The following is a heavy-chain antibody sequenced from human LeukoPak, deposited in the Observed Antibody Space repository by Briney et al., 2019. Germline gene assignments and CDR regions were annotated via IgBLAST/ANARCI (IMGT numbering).Heavy chain of an antibody. CDR1: GGTFSSYA. CDR2: IIPIFGTA. D-gene: IGHD3-22*01. Sequence: ASVKVSCKASGGTFSSYAISWVRQAPGQGLEWMGGIIPIFGTANYAQKFQGRVTITADKSTSTAYMELSSLRSEDTAVYYCARGSPYYYDGSGKDFDYWGQGTLVTVSS. CDR3: ARGSPYYYDGSGKDFDY. V-gene: IGHV1-69*06. J-gene: IGHJ4*02.